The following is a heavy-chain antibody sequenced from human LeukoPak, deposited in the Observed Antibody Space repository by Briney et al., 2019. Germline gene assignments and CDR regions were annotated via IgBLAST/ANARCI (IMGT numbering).Heavy chain of an antibody. V-gene: IGHV3-30*18. CDR2: ISYDGRTT. CDR3: AKDSAYYDSSGDYFDS. CDR1: GFTFSMYA. J-gene: IGHJ4*02. D-gene: IGHD3-22*01. Sequence: GGSLRLSCAASGFTFSMYAMHWVRQAPGKGLEWVAVISYDGRTTYYRDSVKGRFTISRDKSKNTLYLQMNSLRSDDTAAYYCAKDSAYYDSSGDYFDSWGQGTLVTVSS.